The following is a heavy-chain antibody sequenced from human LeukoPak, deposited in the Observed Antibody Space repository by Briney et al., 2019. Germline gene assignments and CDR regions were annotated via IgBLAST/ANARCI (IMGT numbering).Heavy chain of an antibody. Sequence: SETLSPTCTVSGGSISSYYWSWIRQPPGKGLEWIGYIYYSGSTNYNPSLKSRVTISVDTSKNQFSLKLSSVTAADTAVYYCARGSEGLYCSGGSCFYYWGQGTLVTVSS. CDR2: IYYSGST. J-gene: IGHJ4*02. D-gene: IGHD2-15*01. CDR3: ARGSEGLYCSGGSCFYY. CDR1: GGSISSYY. V-gene: IGHV4-59*01.